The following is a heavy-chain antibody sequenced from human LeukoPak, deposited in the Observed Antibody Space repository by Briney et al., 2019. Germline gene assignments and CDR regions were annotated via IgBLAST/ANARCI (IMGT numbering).Heavy chain of an antibody. CDR2: ISSSSSYI. D-gene: IGHD3-3*01. J-gene: IGHJ6*02. V-gene: IGHV3-21*01. CDR3: ARVAPSDGLDFWSGYYPPLYYYYGMDV. Sequence: GGSLRLSCAASGFTFSSYSMNWVRQAPGKGLEWVSSISSSSSYIYYADSVKGRFTISRDNAKNSLYLQMNSLRAEDTAVYYCARVAPSDGLDFWSGYYPPLYYYYGMDVWGQGTMVTVSS. CDR1: GFTFSSYS.